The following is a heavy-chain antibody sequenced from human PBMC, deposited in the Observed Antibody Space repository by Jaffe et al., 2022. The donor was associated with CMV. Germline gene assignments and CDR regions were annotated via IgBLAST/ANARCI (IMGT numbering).Heavy chain of an antibody. V-gene: IGHV3-7*01. CDR3: ARGWGSD. CDR1: GFTLSSVS. D-gene: IGHD3-16*01. J-gene: IGHJ4*02. Sequence: EVQLVESGGGLVQPGGSLRLSCAASGFTLSSVSMGWVRQAPGKGLEWVGDVKADGSGGEENYVDSVKGRFTVSRDNAKNSVYLQMNSLRAEDTAVYYCARGWGSDWGQGTLVTVSS. CDR2: VKADGSGGEE.